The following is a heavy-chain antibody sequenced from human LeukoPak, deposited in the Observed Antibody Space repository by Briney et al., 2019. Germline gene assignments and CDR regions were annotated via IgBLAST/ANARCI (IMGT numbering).Heavy chain of an antibody. J-gene: IGHJ4*02. Sequence: GGSLRLSCAASGFSFSYSGMHWVRQAPGKGLEWVASVWFGESVQSYSDSVKGRFTISRDNSKNTVWLEMNSLRVEDTAVYYCAKGGSDTSKYYFDYWGQGAQVPVSS. D-gene: IGHD3-10*01. V-gene: IGHV3-30*02. CDR1: GFSFSYSG. CDR2: VWFGESVQ. CDR3: AKGGSDTSKYYFDY.